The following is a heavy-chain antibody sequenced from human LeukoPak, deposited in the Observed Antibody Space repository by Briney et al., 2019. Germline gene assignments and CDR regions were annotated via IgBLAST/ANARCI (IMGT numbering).Heavy chain of an antibody. CDR1: GGSVSSGSYY. V-gene: IGHV4-61*01. Sequence: SETLSLTCTVSGGSVSSGSYYWSWIRQPPGKGLEWIGYIYYSGSTNYNPSLKSRVTISVDTSKNQFSLKLSSVTAADTAVYYCAGERSRSDLDYWGQGTLVTVSS. CDR2: IYYSGST. J-gene: IGHJ4*02. CDR3: AGERSRSDLDY. D-gene: IGHD6-19*01.